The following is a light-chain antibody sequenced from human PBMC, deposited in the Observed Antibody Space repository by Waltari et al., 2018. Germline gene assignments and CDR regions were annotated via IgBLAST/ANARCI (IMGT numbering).Light chain of an antibody. J-gene: IGKJ4*01. CDR3: MQALQTPLT. CDR2: RVS. CDR1: QSLLHSNGNTY. V-gene: IGKV2-29*02. Sequence: DIVMTQTPLSLPVTPGEPAYISCRSRQSLLHSNGNTYLYWYLQKPGQPPRLLIYRVSNRFSGVPDRFSGSGAGTDFTLKISRVEAEDVGVYYCMQALQTPLTFGGGTKVEIK.